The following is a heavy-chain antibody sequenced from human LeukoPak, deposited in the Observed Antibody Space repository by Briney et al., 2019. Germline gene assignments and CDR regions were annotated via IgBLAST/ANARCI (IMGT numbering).Heavy chain of an antibody. CDR1: GFTISSYA. Sequence: GGSQRLSCAASGFTISSYAMSWVRQAPGKGLEWVSAISGSGGSTYYADSVKGRFTISRDNSKNTLYLQMNSLRAEDTAVYYCAKNVGSGSYGGIDYWGQGTLVTVSS. CDR3: AKNVGSGSYGGIDY. D-gene: IGHD3-10*01. V-gene: IGHV3-23*01. J-gene: IGHJ4*02. CDR2: ISGSGGST.